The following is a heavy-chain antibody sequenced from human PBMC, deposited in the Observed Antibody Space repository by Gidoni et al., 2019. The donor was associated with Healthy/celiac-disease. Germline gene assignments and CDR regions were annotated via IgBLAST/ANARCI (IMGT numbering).Heavy chain of an antibody. CDR2: IYYSGST. CDR3: ASGWRDVGIYPY. J-gene: IGHJ4*02. V-gene: IGHV4-39*01. CDR1: GGSISSSSYY. Sequence: QLQLQESGPGRVKPSETRSLTGTVSGGSISSSSYYWGWIRPPPGKGLEWIGRIYYSGSTYYNPSLKSRVTISVDTSKTQFSLKLSSVTAADTAVYYCASGWRDVGIYPYWGQGTLVTVSS. D-gene: IGHD7-27*01.